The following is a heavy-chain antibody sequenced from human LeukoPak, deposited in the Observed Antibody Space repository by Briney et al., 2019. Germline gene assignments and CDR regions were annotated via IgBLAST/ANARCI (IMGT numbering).Heavy chain of an antibody. CDR3: AKPTRGSGSFLIDF. J-gene: IGHJ4*02. V-gene: IGHV3-33*06. D-gene: IGHD1-26*01. CDR1: GFTFSSYG. Sequence: GGSLRLSCAASGFTFSSYGMHWARQAPGKGLEWVAVIWDDGSSKYYGGSVKGRFTISRDNSKNTLYLQKNSLRAEDTAVYYCAKPTRGSGSFLIDFWGQGTLVTVSS. CDR2: IWDDGSSK.